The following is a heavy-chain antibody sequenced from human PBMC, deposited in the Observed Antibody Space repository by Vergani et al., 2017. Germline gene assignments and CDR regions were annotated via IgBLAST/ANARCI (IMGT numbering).Heavy chain of an antibody. D-gene: IGHD2-15*01. V-gene: IGHV3-74*01. J-gene: IGHJ5*02. Sequence: EVQLVESGGGLVQPGGSLRLSCAASGFTFSRHWMHWVRHAPGKGLVWVSRVNPEGTNTPYADSVKGRFTISRDNAKNMMYLQLNSLRDEDTAVYYCTRHWAVVAANNWFDPWGQGTLVTVSS. CDR3: TRHWAVVAANNWFDP. CDR1: GFTFSRHW. CDR2: VNPEGTNT.